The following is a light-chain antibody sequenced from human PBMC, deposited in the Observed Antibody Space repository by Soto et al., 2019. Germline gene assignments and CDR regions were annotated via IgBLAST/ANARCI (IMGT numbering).Light chain of an antibody. CDR2: LNSDGSH. J-gene: IGLJ2*01. Sequence: QLVLTQSPSASASLGASVKLTCTLSSGHSSYAIAWHQQQPEKGPRYLMKLNSDGSHSKGDGIPDRFSGSSSGAERYLTISSLQSEDEAAYYCQTWGTGTHVVFGGGTKLTVL. V-gene: IGLV4-69*01. CDR3: QTWGTGTHVV. CDR1: SGHSSYA.